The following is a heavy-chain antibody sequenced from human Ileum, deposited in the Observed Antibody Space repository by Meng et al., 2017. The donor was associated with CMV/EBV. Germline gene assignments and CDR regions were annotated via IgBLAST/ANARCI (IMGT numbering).Heavy chain of an antibody. CDR3: ARDVWGFDY. Sequence: QVHLLQSGAEVKKPGASVKISCKTSGYTFTDHKIGWVRQAPGQGPEWVGWISLGNGQTVYGHKVQGRVTVTTDTSTSTAYMELRSLRSDDTAMYYCARDVWGFDYWGQGALVTVSS. CDR2: ISLGNGQT. J-gene: IGHJ4*02. CDR1: GYTFTDHK. D-gene: IGHD7-27*01. V-gene: IGHV1-18*04.